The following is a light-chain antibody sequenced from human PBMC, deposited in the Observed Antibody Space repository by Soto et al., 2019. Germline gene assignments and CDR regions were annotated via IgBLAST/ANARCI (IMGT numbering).Light chain of an antibody. CDR1: QGISSD. CDR3: HQLKSYPVT. CDR2: SAS. Sequence: IQLTQSPSSLSASVGDRVTITCRASQGISSDLAWYQQKPGKAPKLLIYSASTLKNGVPSRFSGSGSGTDFPLPISGLKPEDFSTYYCHQLKSYPVTFGQVTRLEIK. V-gene: IGKV1-9*01. J-gene: IGKJ5*01.